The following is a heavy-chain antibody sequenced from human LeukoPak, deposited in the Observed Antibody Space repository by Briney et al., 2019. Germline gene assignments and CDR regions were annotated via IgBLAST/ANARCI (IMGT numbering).Heavy chain of an antibody. Sequence: SEPLSLTCTVSGHSINLYYWSCMRHPAREALEWSGRIYSTGSTHYSPSLKRRVTMSVDKSKDQFSLNLSSVTAADTAVYYCARGIAGPYSFDSWGQGTLVTVSS. CDR2: IYSTGST. CDR1: GHSINLYY. CDR3: ARGIAGPYSFDS. V-gene: IGHV4-4*07. D-gene: IGHD6-13*01. J-gene: IGHJ4*02.